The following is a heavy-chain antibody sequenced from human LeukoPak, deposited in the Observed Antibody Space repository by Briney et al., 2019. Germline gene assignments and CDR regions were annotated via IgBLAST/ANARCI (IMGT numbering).Heavy chain of an antibody. J-gene: IGHJ4*02. V-gene: IGHV3-23*01. D-gene: IGHD4-17*01. CDR3: AKDLRRYGDPYYFDY. CDR1: RFTFSSYA. CDR2: ISGSGGST. Sequence: GGSLRLSCAASRFTFSSYAMSWVRQAPGKGLEWVSAISGSGGSTYYADSVKGRFTISRDNSKNTLYLQMNSLRAEETAVYYCAKDLRRYGDPYYFDYWGQGTLVTVSS.